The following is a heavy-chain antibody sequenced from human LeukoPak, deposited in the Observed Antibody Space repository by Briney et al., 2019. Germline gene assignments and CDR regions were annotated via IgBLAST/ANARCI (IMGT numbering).Heavy chain of an antibody. CDR2: VNLQGST. CDR1: GGSITNTNY. J-gene: IGHJ4*02. V-gene: IGHV4-4*02. Sequence: SETLSLTCGVSGGSITNTNYWTWVRQPPGKGLEWIGEVNLQGSTNYNPSLMGRVAIAVDTSENHISLQLTSVTAADTAVYYCARVQRQRYYATSGYYSYFDYWGQGTLVTVSS. D-gene: IGHD3-22*01. CDR3: ARVQRQRYYATSGYYSYFDY.